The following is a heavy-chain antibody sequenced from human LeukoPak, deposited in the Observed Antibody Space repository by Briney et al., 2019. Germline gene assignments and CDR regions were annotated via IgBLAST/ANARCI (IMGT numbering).Heavy chain of an antibody. Sequence: SETLSLTCAVYGGSFSGYYWSWIRQPPGKGLEWIGEINHSGSTNYNPSLKSRVTISVDTSKNQFSLKLSSVTAADTAVYYCARLRRSSGYYRVFDAFDIWGQGTMVTVSS. V-gene: IGHV4-34*01. J-gene: IGHJ3*02. CDR3: ARLRRSSGYYRVFDAFDI. D-gene: IGHD3-22*01. CDR1: GGSFSGYY. CDR2: INHSGST.